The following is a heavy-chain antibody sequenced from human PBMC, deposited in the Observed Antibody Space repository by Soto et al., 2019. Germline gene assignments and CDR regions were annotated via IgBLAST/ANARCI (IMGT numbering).Heavy chain of an antibody. Sequence: GASVKVSCKASGGTFSSYAISWVRQAPGQGLEWMGGIIPIFGTANYAQKFQGRVTITADESTSTAYMELSSLRSEDTAVYYCARGGRYFDWLPLDYWGQGTLVTFSS. CDR3: ARGGRYFDWLPLDY. J-gene: IGHJ4*02. CDR1: GGTFSSYA. D-gene: IGHD3-9*01. CDR2: IIPIFGTA. V-gene: IGHV1-69*13.